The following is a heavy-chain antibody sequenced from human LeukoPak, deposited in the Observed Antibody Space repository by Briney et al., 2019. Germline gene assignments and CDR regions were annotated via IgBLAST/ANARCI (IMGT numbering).Heavy chain of an antibody. CDR2: IYYSGTT. D-gene: IGHD3-9*01. J-gene: IGHJ4*02. V-gene: IGHV4-31*03. CDR3: ARVGYFDLLLDY. CDR1: GGSISSGGYY. Sequence: SETLSLTCTVSGGSISSGGYYWSWIRQHPGKGLEWIGYIYYSGTTYYNPSLKSRVTISVDTPKNQFSLKLSSVTAADTAVYYCARVGYFDLLLDYWGQGTLVTVSS.